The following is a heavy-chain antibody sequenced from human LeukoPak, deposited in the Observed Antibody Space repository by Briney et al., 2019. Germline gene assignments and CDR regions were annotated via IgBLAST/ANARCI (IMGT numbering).Heavy chain of an antibody. Sequence: SEPLSLTCTVSGNSISNYYWSWIRQPPGKGLEWIGYLYFSGSTNYNPSLKSRVTISVDTSKNQFSLKLSSVTAADTAMYYCARGIAGEWLPIWGQGTLVTVSS. CDR1: GNSISNYY. D-gene: IGHD3-3*01. J-gene: IGHJ4*02. CDR2: LYFSGST. CDR3: ARGIAGEWLPI. V-gene: IGHV4-59*01.